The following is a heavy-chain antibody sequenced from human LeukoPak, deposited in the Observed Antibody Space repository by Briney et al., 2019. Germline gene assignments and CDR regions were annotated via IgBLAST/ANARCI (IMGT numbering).Heavy chain of an antibody. D-gene: IGHD5-24*01. CDR2: IYHSGST. J-gene: IGHJ4*02. V-gene: IGHV4-38-2*01. CDR1: GYSISSGYY. Sequence: PSETLSLACAVSGYSISSGYYWGWIRQPPGKGLEWIGSIYHSGSTYYNPSLKSRVTISVDTSKNQFSLKLSSVTAADPAVYYCARHWPVEMATPFDYWGQGTLVTVSS. CDR3: ARHWPVEMATPFDY.